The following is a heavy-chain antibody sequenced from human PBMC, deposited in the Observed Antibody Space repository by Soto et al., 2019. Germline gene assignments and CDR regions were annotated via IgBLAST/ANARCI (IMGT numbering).Heavy chain of an antibody. CDR2: IYYSGST. Sequence: QVQLQESGPGLVKPSQTLSLTCTVSGGSISSGGYYWNWIRQHPGKGLEWIGYIYYSGSTYYNPSLKSRVSISVDTSKHHFSLNLPSVTASDTAVYYCARSVFPWGRGTLVTVSS. V-gene: IGHV4-31*03. CDR1: GGSISSGGYY. CDR3: ARSVFP. J-gene: IGHJ5*02.